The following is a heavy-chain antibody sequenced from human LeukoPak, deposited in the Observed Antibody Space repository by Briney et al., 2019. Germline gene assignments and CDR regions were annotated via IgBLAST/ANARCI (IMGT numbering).Heavy chain of an antibody. Sequence: ASVKVSCKASGYTFTGYYMHWVRQAPGQGLEWMGWINPNSGGTNNAQRFQGRVTMTRDTSISTAYMELSRLRSDDTAVYYCARVLFYSSGNKSNRVDYWGQGTLVTVSS. CDR3: ARVLFYSSGNKSNRVDY. V-gene: IGHV1-2*02. CDR1: GYTFTGYY. D-gene: IGHD6-19*01. CDR2: INPNSGGT. J-gene: IGHJ4*02.